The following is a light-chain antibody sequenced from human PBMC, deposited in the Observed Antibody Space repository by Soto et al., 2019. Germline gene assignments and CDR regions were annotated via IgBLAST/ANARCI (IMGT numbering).Light chain of an antibody. CDR3: SSFTTSSTLV. CDR2: DVS. Sequence: QSALTQPASVSGSPGQPITISCTGTSSDVGSFDSVAWYQHNPGKAPKLMIYDVSNRPSGVSSRFSGSKSGNTASLSIYGLQTEDEANYYCSSFTTSSTLVFGTGTKLTV. J-gene: IGLJ1*01. V-gene: IGLV2-14*01. CDR1: SSDVGSFDS.